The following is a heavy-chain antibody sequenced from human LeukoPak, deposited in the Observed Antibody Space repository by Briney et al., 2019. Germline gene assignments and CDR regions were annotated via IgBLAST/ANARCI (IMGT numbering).Heavy chain of an antibody. CDR1: GYTFTGYY. CDR2: INPNSGGT. CDR3: ARDSHVGWNLFDY. D-gene: IGHD1-1*01. J-gene: IGHJ4*02. Sequence: ASVKVSCKASGYTFTGYYMHWVRQAPGQGLEWMGWINPNSGGTNYAQKFQGRVTMTRDTSISTAYMELSRLRSEDTAVYYCARDSHVGWNLFDYWGQGTLVTVSS. V-gene: IGHV1-2*02.